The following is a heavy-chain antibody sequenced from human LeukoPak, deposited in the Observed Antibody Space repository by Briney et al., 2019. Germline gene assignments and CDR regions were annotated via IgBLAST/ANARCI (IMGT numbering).Heavy chain of an antibody. D-gene: IGHD3-10*01. CDR2: MNPNSGNT. CDR3: AKSITMVRGAGYEVKAGYYYYGMDV. CDR1: GYTFTSYD. Sequence: ASVKVSCKASGYTFTSYDINWVRQATGQGLEWMGWMNPNSGNTGYAQKFQGRVTMTRNTSISTAYMELSSLRSEDTAVYYCAKSITMVRGAGYEVKAGYYYYGMDVWGQGTTVTVSS. J-gene: IGHJ6*02. V-gene: IGHV1-8*01.